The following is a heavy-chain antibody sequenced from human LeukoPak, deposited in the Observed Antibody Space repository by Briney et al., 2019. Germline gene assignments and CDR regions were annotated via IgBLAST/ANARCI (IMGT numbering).Heavy chain of an antibody. CDR3: ARWGAGRTADY. J-gene: IGHJ4*02. CDR1: GFTFGSNG. D-gene: IGHD1-26*01. V-gene: IGHV3-33*01. Sequence: GGSLRLSCVGSGFTFGSNGMHWVREAPGKGLEWVAVIYYDGSEQYYADSVKGRFTISRDNSKNTLYLQMNSLRVEDTATYHCARWGAGRTADYWGQGTQVTVSS. CDR2: IYYDGSEQ.